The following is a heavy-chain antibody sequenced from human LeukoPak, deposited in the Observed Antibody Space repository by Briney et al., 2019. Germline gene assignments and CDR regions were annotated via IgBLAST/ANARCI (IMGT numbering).Heavy chain of an antibody. CDR2: INHSGST. CDR1: GGSFSGYY. Sequence: SETLSPTCAVYGGSFSGYYWSWIRQPPGKGLEWIGEINHSGSTNYNPSLKSRVTISVDTSKNQFSLELSSVTAADTAVYYCARASLGYCSGGSCYFDYWGQGTLVTVSS. CDR3: ARASLGYCSGGSCYFDY. J-gene: IGHJ4*02. D-gene: IGHD2-15*01. V-gene: IGHV4-34*01.